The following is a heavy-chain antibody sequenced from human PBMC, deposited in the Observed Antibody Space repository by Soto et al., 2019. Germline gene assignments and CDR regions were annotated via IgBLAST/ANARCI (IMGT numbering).Heavy chain of an antibody. V-gene: IGHV3-48*03. D-gene: IGHD3-22*01. CDR3: ARGGSYFDRSGYYY. CDR1: GFTFSSYE. CDR2: ISSSAGTI. J-gene: IGHJ4*02. Sequence: EVQLVESGGGLVQPGGSLRLSCAASGFTFSSYEMNWVRQAPGKGLEWVSYISSSAGTIYYADSVKGRFTISRDNAKNSLFLQLNSLRAEDTAVYYCARGGSYFDRSGYYYGGQGTLVTVSS.